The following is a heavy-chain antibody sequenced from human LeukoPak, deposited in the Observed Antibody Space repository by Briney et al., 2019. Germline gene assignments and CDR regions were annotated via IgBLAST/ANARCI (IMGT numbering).Heavy chain of an antibody. Sequence: GASVKVSCKASGYTFTGYYMHWVRQAPGQGLEWMGWINPNSGGTNYAQKFQGRVTMTRDTSISTAYMELSRLRSDDTAVYYCARELYCSSTSCYSAAGDYWGRGTLVTVSS. CDR2: INPNSGGT. V-gene: IGHV1-2*02. J-gene: IGHJ4*02. CDR1: GYTFTGYY. CDR3: ARELYCSSTSCYSAAGDY. D-gene: IGHD2-2*01.